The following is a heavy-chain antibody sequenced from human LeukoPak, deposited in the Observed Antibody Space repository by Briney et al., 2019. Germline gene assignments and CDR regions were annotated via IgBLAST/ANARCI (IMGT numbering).Heavy chain of an antibody. CDR2: MNPNSGNT. V-gene: IGHV1-8*01. CDR3: ARGPLIAAAAYWTLDY. CDR1: GYTFTSYD. Sequence: GASVKVSCKASGYTFTSYDINWVRQATGQGLEWMGWMNPNSGNTGYAQKFQGRVTMTRNTSISTAYMELSSLRSEDTAVYYCARGPLIAAAAYWTLDYWGQGTLVTVSS. D-gene: IGHD6-13*01. J-gene: IGHJ4*02.